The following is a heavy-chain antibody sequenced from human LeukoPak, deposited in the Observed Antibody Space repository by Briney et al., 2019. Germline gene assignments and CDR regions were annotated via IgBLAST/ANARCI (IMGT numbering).Heavy chain of an antibody. D-gene: IGHD3-10*01. Sequence: ATVKISCKVSGYTFTDYYMHWVQQAPGKGLEWMGLVDPEDGETIYAEKFQGRVTITAATSTDTAYMELSSLRSEDTAVYYCATVPPYYYGSGSYHWFDPWGQGTLVTVSS. CDR3: ATVPPYYYGSGSYHWFDP. CDR1: GYTFTDYY. J-gene: IGHJ5*02. V-gene: IGHV1-69-2*01. CDR2: VDPEDGET.